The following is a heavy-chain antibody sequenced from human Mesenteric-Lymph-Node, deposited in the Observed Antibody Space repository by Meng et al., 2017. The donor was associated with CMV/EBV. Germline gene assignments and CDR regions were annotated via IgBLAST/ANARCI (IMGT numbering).Heavy chain of an antibody. CDR3: ARPHYYGSGSSPWFDP. CDR2: IYYSGST. Sequence: QLQLQESGPGLVKPSETLSLTCTVSVGSISSISYYWGWIRQPPGKGLEWIGSIYYSGSTYYNPSLKSRVTISVDTSKNQFSLKLSSVTAADTAVYYCARPHYYGSGSSPWFDPWGQGTLVTVPS. CDR1: VGSISSISYY. V-gene: IGHV4-39*01. D-gene: IGHD3-10*01. J-gene: IGHJ5*02.